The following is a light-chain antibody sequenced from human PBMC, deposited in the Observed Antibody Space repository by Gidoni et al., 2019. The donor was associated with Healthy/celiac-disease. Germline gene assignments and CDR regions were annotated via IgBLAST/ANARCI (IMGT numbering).Light chain of an antibody. Sequence: ERVVTQSPGPLSLSPGERATLSCRASQGVSSSYLAWYQQRPGQAPRLLIDGASSRATGIPDSFSGSGSGTDFTLPITTLEPEDFAVYYCQQYCSSPVFGQGTKVEIK. CDR3: QQYCSSPV. CDR1: QGVSSSY. V-gene: IGKV3-20*01. J-gene: IGKJ1*01. CDR2: GAS.